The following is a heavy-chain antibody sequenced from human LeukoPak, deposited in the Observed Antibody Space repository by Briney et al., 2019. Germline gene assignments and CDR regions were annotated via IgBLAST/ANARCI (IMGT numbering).Heavy chain of an antibody. D-gene: IGHD6-13*01. V-gene: IGHV4-38-2*02. J-gene: IGHJ3*02. Sequence: SETLSLTCTVSGGSISSYYWGWIRQSPGKGLEWIGSIYHSGSTFYNPSLKSRVTISVDTSKNQFSLSLSSVTAADTAVYYSARGPQGIGDAFDIWGQGTMVTVSS. CDR2: IYHSGST. CDR1: GGSISSYY. CDR3: ARGPQGIGDAFDI.